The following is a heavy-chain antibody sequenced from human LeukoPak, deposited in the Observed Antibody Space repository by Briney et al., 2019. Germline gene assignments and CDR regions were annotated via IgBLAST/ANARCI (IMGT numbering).Heavy chain of an antibody. D-gene: IGHD2-2*01. CDR3: ARYLRHCTSASCYHFDY. J-gene: IGHJ4*02. CDR2: IYYTGST. CDR1: GGSVSGYY. Sequence: SETLSLTCTVSGGSVSGYYWSWIRQLPWKGLEWIGYIYYTGSTNYNPSLKGRVTMSVDTSKNRFSLKLSSVSAADTAVYYCARYLRHCTSASCYHFDYWGQGALVTVSS. V-gene: IGHV4-59*02.